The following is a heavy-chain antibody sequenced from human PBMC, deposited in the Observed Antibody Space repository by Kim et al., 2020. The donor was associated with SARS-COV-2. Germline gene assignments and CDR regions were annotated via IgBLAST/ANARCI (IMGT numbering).Heavy chain of an antibody. Sequence: SETLSLTCTVSGGSISSSSYYWGWIRQPPGKGLEWIGSIYYSGSTYYNPSLKSRVTISVDTSKNQFSLKLSAVTAADTAVYCCARQNNYYGSGTEGADWLDPWGQGSLVTVSA. CDR3: ARQNNYYGSGTEGADWLDP. CDR1: GGSISSSSYY. V-gene: IGHV4-39*01. D-gene: IGHD3-10*01. J-gene: IGHJ5*02. CDR2: IYYSGST.